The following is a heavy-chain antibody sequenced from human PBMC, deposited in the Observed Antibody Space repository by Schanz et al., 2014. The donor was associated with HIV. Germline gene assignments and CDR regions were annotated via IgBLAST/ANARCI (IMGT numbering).Heavy chain of an antibody. V-gene: IGHV1-69*01. CDR2: IIPVFGTT. CDR1: GGTFMTYA. CDR3: ARARFGSSWYVTGFGSTDY. J-gene: IGHJ4*02. D-gene: IGHD6-13*01. Sequence: QVQLVQSGAEVMKPGSSVKVSCKASGGTFMTYAISWVRQAPGQGLEWMGGIIPVFGTTNYAQKFQGRVTITADESTNTAYMDLSSLRSEDTALYYCARARFGSSWYVTGFGSTDYWGQGTLVTVSS.